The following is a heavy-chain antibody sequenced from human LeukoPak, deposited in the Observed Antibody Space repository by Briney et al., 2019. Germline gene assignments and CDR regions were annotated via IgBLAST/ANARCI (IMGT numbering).Heavy chain of an antibody. CDR2: IYYSGST. CDR1: GGSVSSGSYY. CDR3: ARERVSDYGMDV. J-gene: IGHJ6*02. Sequence: SETLSLTCTVSGGSVSSGSYYWSWIRQPPGKGLEWIGYIYYSGSTYYNPSLKSRVTISVDTSKNQFSLKLSSVTAADTAVYYCARERVSDYGMDVWGQGTTVTVSS. V-gene: IGHV4-31*03.